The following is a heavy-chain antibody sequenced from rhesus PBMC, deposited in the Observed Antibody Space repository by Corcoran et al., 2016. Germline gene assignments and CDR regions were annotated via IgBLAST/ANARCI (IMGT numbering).Heavy chain of an antibody. V-gene: IGHV3S43*01. D-gene: IGHD3-34*01. J-gene: IGHJ4*01. CDR3: AKDYLWADYTPDY. CDR1: GFTSGNSD. Sequence: EVQLVESGGGLVQPGGSLRLSCAAPGFTSGNSDLIWIRQAPGKGLEWVSYIGSGGHIYYSDAVKGQVSVSRDDAKNALWLQMSSLRVEDTAMYYCAKDYLWADYTPDYWGQGVLVTVSS. CDR2: IGSGGHI.